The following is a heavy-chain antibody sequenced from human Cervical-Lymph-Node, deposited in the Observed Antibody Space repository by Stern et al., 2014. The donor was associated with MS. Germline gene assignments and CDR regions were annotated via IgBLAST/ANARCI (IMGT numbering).Heavy chain of an antibody. CDR1: GFSFTGYW. Sequence: VQLVQSGAEVKKPGESLKISCKGSGFSFTGYWIGWVRQMPGTGLEWMGMIYPGDSDTRYSPSFQGQVTMSVDKSISTAYLQWISLKASDTAMYYCARWEVAADYWGQGTLVTVSS. D-gene: IGHD6-19*01. J-gene: IGHJ4*02. CDR2: IYPGDSDT. V-gene: IGHV5-51*03. CDR3: ARWEVAADY.